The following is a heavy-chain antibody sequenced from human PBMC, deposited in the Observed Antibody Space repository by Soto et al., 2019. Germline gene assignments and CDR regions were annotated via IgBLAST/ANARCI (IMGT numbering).Heavy chain of an antibody. J-gene: IGHJ4*02. CDR1: GYTFTGHY. CDR3: GRGRSGQIVVFY. CDR2: IGPASGAT. D-gene: IGHD1-26*01. Sequence: ASVKVSCKASGYTFTGHYIHWVRQAPEQGPEWMGEIGPASGATRYAQKFQGRVTMTMDTSITTVYMELNNLSPDDTAVYYCGRGRSGQIVVFYWGQGTLVTVSS. V-gene: IGHV1-2*02.